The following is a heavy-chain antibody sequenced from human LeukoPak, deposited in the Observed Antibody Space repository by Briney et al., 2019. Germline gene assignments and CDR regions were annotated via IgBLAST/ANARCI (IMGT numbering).Heavy chain of an antibody. D-gene: IGHD3-3*01. CDR3: ARGTEYDFWAGVDY. J-gene: IGHJ4*02. V-gene: IGHV4-30-4*01. CDR1: GGSISSGDYY. Sequence: SETLSLTCTVSGGSISSGDYYWSWIRQPPGKGLEWIGYIYYSGSTYYNPSLKSRVTISVDTSKNQFSLRLSSVTAADTAVYYCARGTEYDFWAGVDYGGQGPLVTVSS. CDR2: IYYSGST.